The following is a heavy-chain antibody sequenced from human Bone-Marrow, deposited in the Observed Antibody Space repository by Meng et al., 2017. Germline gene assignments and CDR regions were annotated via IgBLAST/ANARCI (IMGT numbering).Heavy chain of an antibody. V-gene: IGHV1-2*06. CDR3: ARDRRYCSSTSCRSGSGRGYYYGMDV. CDR2: INPKSGDT. J-gene: IGHJ6*02. Sequence: ASVKLSCKASGYTFPDYWLHCVRRAPGQGLEWMGRINPKSGDTHYAQRFQGRFTMTGETSISTAYMELSGLRSEDTAVYYCARDRRYCSSTSCRSGSGRGYYYGMDVWGQGTTVTVSS. D-gene: IGHD2-2*01. CDR1: GYTFPDYW.